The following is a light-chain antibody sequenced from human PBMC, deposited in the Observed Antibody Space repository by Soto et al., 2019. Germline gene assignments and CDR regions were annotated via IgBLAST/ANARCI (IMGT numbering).Light chain of an antibody. CDR2: GVS. J-gene: IGKJ1*01. Sequence: PGERATLSCRASQSVSSTSLAWYQQKPGQAPRLLMYGVSSRATGIPDRFSGSGSGTDFTLTINRLEPEDFAVYFCQQYDSSVWTFGQGTKVEIK. CDR1: QSVSSTS. V-gene: IGKV3-20*01. CDR3: QQYDSSVWT.